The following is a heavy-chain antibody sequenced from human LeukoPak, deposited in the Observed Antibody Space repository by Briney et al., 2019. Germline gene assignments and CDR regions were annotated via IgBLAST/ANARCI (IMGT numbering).Heavy chain of an antibody. CDR1: GYTFTSYA. D-gene: IGHD3-9*01. Sequence: GASVKVSCKASGYTFTSYAMNWVRQAPGQGLEWMGWINTNTGNPTYAQGFTGRFVFSLDTSVSTAYLQISSLKAEDTAVYYCARDALSYYDILNWFDPWGQGTLVTVSS. CDR2: INTNTGNP. J-gene: IGHJ5*02. CDR3: ARDALSYYDILNWFDP. V-gene: IGHV7-4-1*02.